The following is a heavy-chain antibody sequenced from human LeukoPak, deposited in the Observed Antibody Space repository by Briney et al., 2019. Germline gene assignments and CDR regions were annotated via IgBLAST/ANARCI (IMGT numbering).Heavy chain of an antibody. CDR2: IIPILDIA. D-gene: IGHD6-19*01. V-gene: IGHV1-69*04. CDR3: ARGDSSDSVDY. CDR1: GGTFSSYA. J-gene: IGHJ4*02. Sequence: ASVKVSCKASGGTFSSYAISWVRQAPGQGLEWMGRIIPILDIANYAQKFQGRVTITADKSTSTAYMELSSLRSEDTAVYYCARGDSSDSVDYWGKGTLVTVSS.